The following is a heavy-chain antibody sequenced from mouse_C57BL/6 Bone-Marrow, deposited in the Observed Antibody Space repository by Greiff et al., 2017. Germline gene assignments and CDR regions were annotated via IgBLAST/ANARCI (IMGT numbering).Heavy chain of an antibody. Sequence: EVKLVESGGGLVQPGESLKLSCESNEYEFPSHDMPWVSKTPEKRLEWVAAINSDGGSTYYPETMKRRFIISRDNTKKTLYLQMSSLRSEDTALYYCARHTRGLRVFAYWGQGTLLTVSA. CDR1: EYEFPSHD. J-gene: IGHJ3*01. D-gene: IGHD2-4*01. CDR2: INSDGGST. V-gene: IGHV5-2*01. CDR3: ARHTRGLRVFAY.